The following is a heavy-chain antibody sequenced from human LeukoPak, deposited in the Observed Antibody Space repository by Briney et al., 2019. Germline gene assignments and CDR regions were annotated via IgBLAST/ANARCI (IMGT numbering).Heavy chain of an antibody. CDR3: AREDYDSSGYFY. D-gene: IGHD3-22*01. J-gene: IGHJ4*02. CDR2: ISSRGTTI. CDR1: GFNFNNYE. V-gene: IGHV3-48*03. Sequence: GGSLRLSCSAFGFNFNNYEMNWVRQAPGKGLEWVSYISSRGTTIYYADSVKGRFTISRDNAKNSLFLQMNSLRAEDTAVYYCAREDYDSSGYFYWGQGTLVTVSS.